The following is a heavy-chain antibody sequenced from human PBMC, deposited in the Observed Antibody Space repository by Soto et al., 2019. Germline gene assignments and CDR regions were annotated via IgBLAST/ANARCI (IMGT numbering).Heavy chain of an antibody. CDR3: TKEAGTIYFDY. Sequence: PGGSLRLSCAASGFTFSSYAMSWVRQAPGKGLEWVSLINCDGSNTYYADSVKGRFTISRDNSKNSLYLQMNSLRSEDTALYYCTKEAGTIYFDYWGQGALVTVSS. J-gene: IGHJ4*02. CDR1: GFTFSSYA. D-gene: IGHD6-19*01. CDR2: INCDGSNT. V-gene: IGHV3-43*01.